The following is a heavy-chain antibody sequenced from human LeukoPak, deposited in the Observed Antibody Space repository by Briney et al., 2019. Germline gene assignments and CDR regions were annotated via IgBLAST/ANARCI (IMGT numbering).Heavy chain of an antibody. Sequence: VASVKVSCKASGYTFTSYGISWVRQAPGQGLEWMGWISAYNGNTNYAQKLQGRVTMTTDTSTSTVYMELSSLRSEDTAVYYCARDRGYSYAKKSSEYYYMDVWGKGTTVTISS. V-gene: IGHV1-18*01. J-gene: IGHJ6*03. CDR1: GYTFTSYG. CDR2: ISAYNGNT. CDR3: ARDRGYSYAKKSSEYYYMDV. D-gene: IGHD5-18*01.